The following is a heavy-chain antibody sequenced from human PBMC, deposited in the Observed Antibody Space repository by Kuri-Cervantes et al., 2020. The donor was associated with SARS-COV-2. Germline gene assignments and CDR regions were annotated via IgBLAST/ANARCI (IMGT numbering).Heavy chain of an antibody. V-gene: IGHV1-18*01. CDR2: ISAYNGNT. CDR1: GYTFTSYG. D-gene: IGHD3-22*01. Sequence: ASVKVSCKASGYTFTSYGISWVRQAPGQGLEWMGWISAYNGNTNYAQKLQGRVTMTTDTSTSTAYMELRSLRSEDTAVYYCARDPTPSRYDYYDSSGHGYHGMDVWGQGTTVTVSS. J-gene: IGHJ6*02. CDR3: ARDPTPSRYDYYDSSGHGYHGMDV.